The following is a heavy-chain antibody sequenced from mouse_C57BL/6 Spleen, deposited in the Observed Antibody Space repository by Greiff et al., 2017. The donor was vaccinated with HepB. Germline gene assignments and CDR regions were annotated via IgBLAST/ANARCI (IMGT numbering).Heavy chain of an antibody. CDR1: GFTFSDYY. CDR2: INYDGSST. J-gene: IGHJ3*01. Sequence: DVKLVESEGGLVQPGSSMKLSCTASGFTFSDYYMAWVRQVPEKGLEWVANINYDGSSTYYLDSLKSRFIISRDNAKNILYLQMSSLKSEDTATYYCARGGYDYDTEFAYWGQGTLVTVSA. V-gene: IGHV5-16*01. CDR3: ARGGYDYDTEFAY. D-gene: IGHD2-4*01.